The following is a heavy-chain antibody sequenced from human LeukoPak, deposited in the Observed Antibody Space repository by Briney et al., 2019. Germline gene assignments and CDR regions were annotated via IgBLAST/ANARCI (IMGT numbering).Heavy chain of an antibody. J-gene: IGHJ4*02. CDR2: ISSSSSYI. V-gene: IGHV3-21*01. CDR3: VSERTMVRGVTFEY. CDR1: GFTFSSYA. Sequence: GGSLRLSCAASGFTFSSYAMSWVRQAPGKGLEWVSSISSSSSYIYYADSVKGRFTISRDNAKNSLYLQMNSLRDEDTAVYYCVSERTMVRGVTFEYWGQGSLVTVSS. D-gene: IGHD3-10*01.